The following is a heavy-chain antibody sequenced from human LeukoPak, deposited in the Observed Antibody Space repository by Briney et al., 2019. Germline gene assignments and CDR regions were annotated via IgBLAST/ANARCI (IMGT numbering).Heavy chain of an antibody. CDR1: GYSFTNYW. V-gene: IGHV5-51*01. Sequence: GESLKISCKGSGYSFTNYWIGWVRQMPGKGLEWMGIIYPGDSDTRYSPSFQGQVTISADKSISTAYLQWSSLKASDTAMYYCARQDYSNIWYWSYNWFDPWGQGTLVTVSS. D-gene: IGHD6-13*01. CDR3: ARQDYSNIWYWSYNWFDP. CDR2: IYPGDSDT. J-gene: IGHJ5*02.